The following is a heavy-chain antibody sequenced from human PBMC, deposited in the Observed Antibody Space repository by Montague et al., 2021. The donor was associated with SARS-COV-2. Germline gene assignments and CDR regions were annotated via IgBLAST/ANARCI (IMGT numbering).Heavy chain of an antibody. V-gene: IGHV4-39*01. J-gene: IGHJ4*02. CDR1: GGSISNSAYY. CDR3: ASQGLYYYSSGSNDY. D-gene: IGHD3-10*01. CDR2: IYYGGST. Sequence: SETLSLTCAVAGGSISNSAYYWGWIRQPPGKGLEWIGGIYYGGSTYRXPSLKSRVTISVDTSKNQFSLKLNSVTAADTAVYYCASQGLYYYSSGSNDYWGQGTPVTVSS.